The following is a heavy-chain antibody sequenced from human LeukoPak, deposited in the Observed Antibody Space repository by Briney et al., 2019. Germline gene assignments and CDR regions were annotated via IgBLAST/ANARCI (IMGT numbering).Heavy chain of an antibody. CDR3: ARGPGEEGLTLAYYFDY. CDR1: GGSISSGDYY. V-gene: IGHV4-39*07. J-gene: IGHJ4*02. CDR2: INHSGST. Sequence: PSETLSLTCTVSGGSISSGDYYWSWIRQPPGKGLEWIGEINHSGSTNYNPSLKSRVTISVDTSKNQFSLKLSSVTAADTAVYYCARGPGEEGLTLAYYFDYWGQGTLVTVSS. D-gene: IGHD3/OR15-3a*01.